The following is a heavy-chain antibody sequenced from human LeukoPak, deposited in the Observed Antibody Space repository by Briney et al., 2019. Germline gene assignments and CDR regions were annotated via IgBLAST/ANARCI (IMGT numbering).Heavy chain of an antibody. Sequence: PGGSLRLSCAASGFIFSNYAMAWVRQAPGKGLEWVSGLSKSGGTTYYADSVKDRFTISRDNSKSTLFLQMNSLRAEDTAVYYCAKLEGHHDWFMDYWGQGALVTVSS. CDR1: GFIFSNYA. CDR3: AKLEGHHDWFMDY. V-gene: IGHV3-23*01. J-gene: IGHJ4*02. D-gene: IGHD3-9*01. CDR2: LSKSGGTT.